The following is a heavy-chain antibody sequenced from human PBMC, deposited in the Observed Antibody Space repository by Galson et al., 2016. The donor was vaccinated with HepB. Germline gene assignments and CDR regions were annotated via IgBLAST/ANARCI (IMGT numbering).Heavy chain of an antibody. V-gene: IGHV3-15*01. CDR1: GITFSNAW. J-gene: IGHJ3*02. D-gene: IGHD4-11*01. Sequence: SLRLSCAASGITFSNAWMNWVRQAPGKRLEWVGRIKSRSDGATTDYSAPVKGRFTISRDDSKNTLYVQMSSLLKEDTGVYYCTTSNNDYDAFDIWGQGTVVTVSS. CDR3: TTSNNDYDAFDI. CDR2: IKSRSDGATT.